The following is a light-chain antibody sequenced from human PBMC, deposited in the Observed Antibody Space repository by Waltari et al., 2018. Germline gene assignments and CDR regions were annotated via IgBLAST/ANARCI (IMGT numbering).Light chain of an antibody. CDR2: DVT. V-gene: IGLV2-11*01. CDR1: SRDVGGYDS. Sequence: QSALTQPRPVSGSPGPSVTIPCTGTSRDVGGYDSVPWYHHHPGKAPKLMICDVTKRPSGVPDRFSGSKSGNTASLTISGLQAEDEADYYCCSYAGSYTHVVFGGGTKLTVL. CDR3: CSYAGSYTHVV. J-gene: IGLJ2*01.